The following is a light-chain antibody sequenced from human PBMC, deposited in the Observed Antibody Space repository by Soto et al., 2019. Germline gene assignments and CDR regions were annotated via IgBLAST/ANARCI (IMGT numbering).Light chain of an antibody. CDR1: SSNIGAGYD. V-gene: IGLV1-40*01. Sequence: SVLTQPPSVSGAPGQRVTISCTGSSSNIGAGYDVHWYQQLPGTAPKPLIYGNSNRPSGVPDRFSGSKSGTSASLAITGLQAEDEADYYCQSYDSSLSVRYVFGTGTKVTVL. J-gene: IGLJ1*01. CDR2: GNS. CDR3: QSYDSSLSVRYV.